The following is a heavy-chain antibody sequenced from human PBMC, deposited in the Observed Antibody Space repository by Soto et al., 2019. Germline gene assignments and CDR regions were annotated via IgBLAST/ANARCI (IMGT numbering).Heavy chain of an antibody. J-gene: IGHJ6*02. V-gene: IGHV3-30*18. Sequence: QVQLVESGGGVVQPGRSLRLSCAASGFTFSSYGMHWVRQAPGKGLEWVAVISYDGSNKYYADSVKGRFTISRDNSKNTLYLQINSLRAEDTAVYYCAKGGPYYDILTGYNYGMDVWGQGTTVTVSS. CDR1: GFTFSSYG. CDR3: AKGGPYYDILTGYNYGMDV. D-gene: IGHD3-9*01. CDR2: ISYDGSNK.